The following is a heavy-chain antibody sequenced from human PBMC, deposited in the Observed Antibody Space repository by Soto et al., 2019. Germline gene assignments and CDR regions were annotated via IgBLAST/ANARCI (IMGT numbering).Heavy chain of an antibody. CDR2: IYYSGST. D-gene: IGHD4-17*01. CDR1: GGSISSGGYY. J-gene: IGHJ4*02. CDR3: ARASNTVTTLEY. V-gene: IGHV4-39*07. Sequence: SGTLSLTCAVSGGSISSGGYYWGWIRQPPGKGLEWIGNIYYSGSTYYNPSLKSRVTISVDTSKNQFSLKLSSVTAADTAVYYCARASNTVTTLEYWGQGTLVTVSS.